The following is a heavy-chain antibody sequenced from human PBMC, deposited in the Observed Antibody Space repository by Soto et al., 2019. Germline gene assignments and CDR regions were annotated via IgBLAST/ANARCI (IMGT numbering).Heavy chain of an antibody. V-gene: IGHV1-8*01. CDR2: MNPNSGNT. CDR3: AREREGSGFDP. D-gene: IGHD1-26*01. Sequence: ASVKVSCKASGYTFTSYDINWVLQATGQGLEWMGWMNPNSGNTAYALKFQGRVTMTRNTSISTAYMELSSLRSEDTAVYYCAREREGSGFDPWGQGTLVTVSS. J-gene: IGHJ5*02. CDR1: GYTFTSYD.